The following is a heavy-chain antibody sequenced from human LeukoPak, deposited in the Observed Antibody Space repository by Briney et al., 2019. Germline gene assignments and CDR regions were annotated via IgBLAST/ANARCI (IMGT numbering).Heavy chain of an antibody. Sequence: ASVKVSCKASGGTFSSYAISRVRQAPGQGLEWMGWISAYNGNTNYAQKLRGRVTMTTDTSTSTAYMELRSLRSDDTAVYYCAYQQQAYYYGMDVWGQGTTVTVSS. V-gene: IGHV1-18*01. D-gene: IGHD6-13*01. J-gene: IGHJ6*02. CDR3: AYQQQAYYYGMDV. CDR2: ISAYNGNT. CDR1: GGTFSSYA.